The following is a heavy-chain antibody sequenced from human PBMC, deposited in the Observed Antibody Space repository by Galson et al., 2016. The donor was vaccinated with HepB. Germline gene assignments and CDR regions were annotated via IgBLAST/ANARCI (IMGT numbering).Heavy chain of an antibody. D-gene: IGHD1-26*01. J-gene: IGHJ4*02. V-gene: IGHV4-4*07. Sequence: YNPSLKSRVTMSLHTSTNQFSLKLSSVTAADTAVYFCARFPDIVGAPDYWGQGTLVTVSS. CDR3: ARFPDIVGAPDY.